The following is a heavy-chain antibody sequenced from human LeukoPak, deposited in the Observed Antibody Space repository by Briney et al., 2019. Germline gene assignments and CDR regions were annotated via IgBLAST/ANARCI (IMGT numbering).Heavy chain of an antibody. CDR1: GFIFSSYA. CDR3: AKTNNTWPYYFDY. J-gene: IGHJ4*02. CDR2: ITDSGGST. D-gene: IGHD1/OR15-1a*01. V-gene: IGHV3-23*01. Sequence: GGSLRLSCAASGFIFSSYAMTWVRQAPGKGVEWVSVITDSGGSTFYADSVEGRFTISRDNSKNTLYLQMNSLRADDTAVYYCAKTNNTWPYYFDYWGQGTAVTVSS.